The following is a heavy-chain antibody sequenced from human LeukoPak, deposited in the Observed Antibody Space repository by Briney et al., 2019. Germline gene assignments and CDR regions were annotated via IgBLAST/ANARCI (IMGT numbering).Heavy chain of an antibody. CDR1: GYTLTELS. CDR3: AILIVVVPAAITGVDP. V-gene: IGHV1-24*01. CDR2: FDPEDGET. Sequence: ASVKVSCKVSGYTLTELSMHWVRQAPGKGLEWMGGFDPEDGETIYAQKFQGRVTMTEDTSTDTAYMELSSLRSEDTAVYYCAILIVVVPAAITGVDPWGQGTLVTVSS. D-gene: IGHD2-2*02. J-gene: IGHJ5*02.